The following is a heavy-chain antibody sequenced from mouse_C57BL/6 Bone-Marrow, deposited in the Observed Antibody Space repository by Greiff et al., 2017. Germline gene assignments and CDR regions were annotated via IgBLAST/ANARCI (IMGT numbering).Heavy chain of an antibody. Sequence: VQLQQPGAELVKPGASVQLSCKASGYTFTSYSMHWVKQRPGRGLEWIGRIDPYSGGTKYNAKFKSKATLTVDKPSSTAYLQLSRLTSEDSAVXNCAIFWGDYWGQGTTLTVSS. CDR3: AIFWGDY. CDR1: GYTFTSYS. CDR2: IDPYSGGT. J-gene: IGHJ2*01. D-gene: IGHD4-1*01. V-gene: IGHV1-72*01.